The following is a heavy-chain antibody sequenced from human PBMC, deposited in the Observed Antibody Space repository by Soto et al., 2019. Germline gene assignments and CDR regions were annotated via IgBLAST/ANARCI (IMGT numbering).Heavy chain of an antibody. J-gene: IGHJ5*02. V-gene: IGHV4-39*01. Sequence: SETLSLTCTVSGGSLTSTNYYWGWIRQPPGKGLEWIATIKNSGTTYYNPSLKSRVTISLDTSNNEFSLRLSSVTAADAAVYYCATRSFLPGTIGRWFDPWGQGTLVTVSS. D-gene: IGHD1-1*01. CDR2: IKNSGTT. CDR1: GGSLTSTNYY. CDR3: ATRSFLPGTIGRWFDP.